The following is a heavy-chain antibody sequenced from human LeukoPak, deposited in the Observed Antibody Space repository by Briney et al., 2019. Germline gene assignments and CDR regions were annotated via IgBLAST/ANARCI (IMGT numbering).Heavy chain of an antibody. CDR1: RGSISSYY. Sequence: SETLSLTCTVSRGSISSYYWSWIRQPAGKGLEWIGRIYTSGSTNYNPSLKSRATMSVDTSKNQFSLKLSSVTAADTAVYYCASEVRGVLTYFDYWGQGTLVTVSS. J-gene: IGHJ4*02. D-gene: IGHD3-10*01. V-gene: IGHV4-4*07. CDR3: ASEVRGVLTYFDY. CDR2: IYTSGST.